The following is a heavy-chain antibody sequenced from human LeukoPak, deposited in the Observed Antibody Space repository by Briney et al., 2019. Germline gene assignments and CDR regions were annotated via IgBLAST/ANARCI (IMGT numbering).Heavy chain of an antibody. CDR2: ISAYNGNT. CDR1: GYTFTSYG. J-gene: IGHJ4*02. Sequence: ASVKVSCKASGYTFTSYGISWVRQAPGQGLEWMGWISAYNGNTNYAQKLQGRVTMTTDTSTSTAYMELRSLRSDDTAVYYCARVGSKDYGDSQYYFDYWGQGTLVTVSS. CDR3: ARVGSKDYGDSQYYFDY. V-gene: IGHV1-18*01. D-gene: IGHD4-17*01.